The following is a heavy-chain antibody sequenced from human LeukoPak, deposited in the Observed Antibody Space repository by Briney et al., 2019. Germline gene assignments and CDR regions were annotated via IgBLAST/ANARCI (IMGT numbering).Heavy chain of an antibody. CDR3: ARAGIAVAGTVGDY. V-gene: IGHV1-69*04. CDR1: GYTFTGFY. D-gene: IGHD6-19*01. J-gene: IGHJ4*02. CDR2: IIPILGIA. Sequence: GASVKVSCKASGYTFTGFYIHWVRQAPGQGLEWMGRIIPILGIANYAQKFQGRVTITADKSTSTAYMGLSSLRSEDTAVYYCARAGIAVAGTVGDYWGQGTLVTVSS.